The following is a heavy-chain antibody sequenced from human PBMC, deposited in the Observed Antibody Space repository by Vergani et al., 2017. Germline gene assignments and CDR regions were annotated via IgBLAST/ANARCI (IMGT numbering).Heavy chain of an antibody. CDR3: ARSVSDSSGWYGFDY. Sequence: QVQLQQWGAGLLKPSETLSLTCAVYGGSLSGYYWSWIRQPPGKGLEWIGEINHSGSTNYNPSLKSRVTISVDTSKNQFSLKLSSVTAADTAVYYCARSVSDSSGWYGFDYWGQGTLVTVSS. J-gene: IGHJ4*02. CDR2: INHSGST. V-gene: IGHV4-34*01. CDR1: GGSLSGYY. D-gene: IGHD6-19*01.